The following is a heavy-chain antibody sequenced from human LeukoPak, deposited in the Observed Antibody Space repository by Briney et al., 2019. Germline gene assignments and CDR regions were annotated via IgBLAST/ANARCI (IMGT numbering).Heavy chain of an antibody. CDR2: IYPDYSDT. J-gene: IGHJ5*02. D-gene: IGHD3-9*01. CDR3: ARLQSAPNFFDLNWFDP. Sequence: GESLRISCQASGNISGTHWIAWVRQIPGKGLHWMGIIYPDYSDTRYSPSFEGQVTISADKSTNTAYLQWSTLKSSDSAIYYCARLQSAPNFFDLNWFDPWGQGTVVIVSS. V-gene: IGHV5-51*01. CDR1: GNISGTHW.